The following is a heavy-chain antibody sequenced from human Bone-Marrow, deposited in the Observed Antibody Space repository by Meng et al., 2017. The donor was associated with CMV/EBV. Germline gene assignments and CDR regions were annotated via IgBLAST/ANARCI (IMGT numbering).Heavy chain of an antibody. CDR3: ARDVYDFLSGYGVSINYFDY. D-gene: IGHD3-3*01. CDR1: GFNFSNYF. V-gene: IGHV3-30-3*01. J-gene: IGHJ4*02. Sequence: GVYLKLSCAASGFNFSNYFMHWVRQAPGKGLEWVGIISYDGTNENYADSVKGRFTISRDNSKNTLYLRMSSLREEDTAVYYCARDVYDFLSGYGVSINYFDYWGQGTLVTVSS. CDR2: ISYDGTNE.